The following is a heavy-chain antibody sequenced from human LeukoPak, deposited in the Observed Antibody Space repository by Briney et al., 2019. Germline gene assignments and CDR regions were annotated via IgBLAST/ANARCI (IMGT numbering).Heavy chain of an antibody. V-gene: IGHV4-61*02. Sequence: SETLSLTCTVSTGSISSGRYYWSWIRQPAGKGLEWIGRISTSGNTNYNPSLKSRVTMSVDTSKNQFSLRLTSVTAADTAVYYCARGTLMWFGAKMEYYFDSWGQGTPLAVSS. CDR2: ISTSGNT. D-gene: IGHD3-10*01. J-gene: IGHJ4*02. CDR1: TGSISSGRYY. CDR3: ARGTLMWFGAKMEYYFDS.